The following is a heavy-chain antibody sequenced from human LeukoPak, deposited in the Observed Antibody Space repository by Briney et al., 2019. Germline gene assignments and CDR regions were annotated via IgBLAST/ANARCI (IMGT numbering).Heavy chain of an antibody. D-gene: IGHD6-13*01. CDR2: INPNSGGT. CDR3: AREYESSSWSEYFYYFDY. CDR1: GYTFTGYY. J-gene: IGHJ4*02. V-gene: IGHV1-2*02. Sequence: ASVKVSCKASGYTFTGYYMHWVRQAPRQGLEWMGWINPNSGGTNYAQKFQGRVTMTRDTSISTAYMELSRLRSDDTAVYYCAREYESSSWSEYFYYFDYWGQGTLVTVSS.